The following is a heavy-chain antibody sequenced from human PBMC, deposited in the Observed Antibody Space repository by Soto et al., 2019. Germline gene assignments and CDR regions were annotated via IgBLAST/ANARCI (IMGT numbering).Heavy chain of an antibody. CDR2: INAGNGNT. V-gene: IGHV1-3*01. J-gene: IGHJ4*02. CDR1: GYTFTSYA. CDR3: ARQFNAYSSSYDY. Sequence: RASVKVSCKASGYTFTSYAMHWVRQAPGQRLEWMGWINAGNGNTKYSQKFQGRVTITRDTSASTAYMELSSLRSEDTAVYYCARQFNAYSSSYDYWGQGTLVTVSS. D-gene: IGHD6-13*01.